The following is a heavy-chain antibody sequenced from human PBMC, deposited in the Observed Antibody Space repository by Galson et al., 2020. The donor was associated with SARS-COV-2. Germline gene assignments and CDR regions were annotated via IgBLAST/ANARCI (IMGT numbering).Heavy chain of an antibody. D-gene: IGHD3-10*01. CDR3: ARDLNGSGNYYNYFDN. CDR1: GYIFRGFG. V-gene: IGHV1-18*01. Sequence: ASVKVSCKASGYIFRGFGISWLRQAPGQGLQWMGWSSTHDDNTNYAHYFQGRVTLTTDPSTGTAHMELRGLRSDDTAVYYCARDLNGSGNYYNYFDNWGQGTLVTVSS. CDR2: SSTHDDNT. J-gene: IGHJ4*02.